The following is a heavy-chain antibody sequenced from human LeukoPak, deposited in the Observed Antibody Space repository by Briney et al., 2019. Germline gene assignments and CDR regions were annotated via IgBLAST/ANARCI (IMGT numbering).Heavy chain of an antibody. V-gene: IGHV3-23*01. Sequence: GGSLRLSCAASGFTFSSYAMSWVRQAPGKGLEWVSAISGSGGSTYYADSVKGRFTISRDDSKNTLYPQMNSLRAEDTAVYYCAKDPTLYSSGWPDYWGQGTLVTVSS. D-gene: IGHD6-19*01. CDR1: GFTFSSYA. J-gene: IGHJ4*02. CDR2: ISGSGGST. CDR3: AKDPTLYSSGWPDY.